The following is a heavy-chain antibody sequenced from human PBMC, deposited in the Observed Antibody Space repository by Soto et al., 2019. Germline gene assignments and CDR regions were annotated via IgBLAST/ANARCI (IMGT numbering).Heavy chain of an antibody. CDR3: AKGPTDYSTDYYYYYMDV. V-gene: IGHV3-23*01. J-gene: IGHJ6*03. CDR1: GFTFSSYA. D-gene: IGHD4-4*01. CDR2: ISGSGGST. Sequence: QPGGSLRLSCAASGFTFSSYAMSWVRQAPGKGLEWVSAISGSGGSTYYADSVKGRFTISRDNSKNTLYLQMNSLRAEDTAVYYCAKGPTDYSTDYYYYYMDVWGKGTTVTVSS.